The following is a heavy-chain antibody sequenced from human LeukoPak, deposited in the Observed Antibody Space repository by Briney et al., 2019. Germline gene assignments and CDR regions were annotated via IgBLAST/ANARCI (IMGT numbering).Heavy chain of an antibody. V-gene: IGHV1-8*01. D-gene: IGHD3-10*01. CDR1: GYTFTSYD. J-gene: IGHJ6*03. Sequence: GASVKVSCKASGYTFTSYDINWVRQATGQGLEWMGWMNPNSGNTGYAQKFQGRVTMTRNTSISTAYMELSSLRSEDTTVYYCARTGFGEYYYYMGVWGKGTTVTISS. CDR2: MNPNSGNT. CDR3: ARTGFGEYYYYMGV.